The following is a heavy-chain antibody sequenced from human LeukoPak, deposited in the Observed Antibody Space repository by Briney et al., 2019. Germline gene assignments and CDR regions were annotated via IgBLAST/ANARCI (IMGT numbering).Heavy chain of an antibody. V-gene: IGHV1-2*02. Sequence: ASVKVSCKASGYTFTGYYMHWVRQAPGQGLEWMGWINPNSGGTNYAQKFQGRVTMTRDTSISTAYMELSRLRSDDTAVYYCARDICSSTSCYVRYFDYWGQGTLVTVSS. CDR3: ARDICSSTSCYVRYFDY. D-gene: IGHD2-2*01. J-gene: IGHJ4*02. CDR1: GYTFTGYY. CDR2: INPNSGGT.